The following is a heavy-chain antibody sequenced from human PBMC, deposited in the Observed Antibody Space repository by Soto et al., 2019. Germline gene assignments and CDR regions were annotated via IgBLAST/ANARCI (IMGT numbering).Heavy chain of an antibody. D-gene: IGHD3-22*01. J-gene: IGHJ6*02. CDR3: ATLPYYYDSSGYHYYYGMDV. Sequence: SETLSLTCTVSGGSISSYYWSWIRQPPGKGLEWIGYIYYSGSTYYNPSLKSRVTISVDTSKNQFSLKLSSVTAADTAVYYCATLPYYYDSSGYHYYYGMDVWGQGTTVTVSS. CDR1: GGSISSYY. V-gene: IGHV4-59*06. CDR2: IYYSGST.